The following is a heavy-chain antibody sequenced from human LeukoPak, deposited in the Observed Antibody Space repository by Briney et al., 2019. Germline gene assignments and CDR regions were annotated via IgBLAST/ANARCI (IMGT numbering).Heavy chain of an antibody. CDR2: TYNRSKWYN. J-gene: IGHJ4*02. CDR1: GDSVSSSSAA. Sequence: SQTLSLTCAISGDSVSSSSAAWSWIRQSPSRGLEWLGRTYNRSKWYNDYAVSVKSRITINPDTSKNQFSLQLNSMTPEDTAVYYCAREGSEGYLFDYWGQGTLVTVSS. CDR3: AREGSEGYLFDY. D-gene: IGHD1-1*01. V-gene: IGHV6-1*01.